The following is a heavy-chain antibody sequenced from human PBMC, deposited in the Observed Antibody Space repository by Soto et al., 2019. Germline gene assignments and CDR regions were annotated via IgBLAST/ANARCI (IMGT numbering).Heavy chain of an antibody. V-gene: IGHV3-33*01. CDR3: ASARIAAAGPKWLDP. CDR2: IWYDGTYK. D-gene: IGHD6-13*01. Sequence: PGGSLRLSCAASGFAFNTYGIQWVRQAPGKGLEWVAVIWYDGTYKYYADSVNGRFTISRDNSKNTVYLQMNGLRAEDTAVYHCASARIAAAGPKWLDPWGQGTLVTVS. J-gene: IGHJ5*02. CDR1: GFAFNTYG.